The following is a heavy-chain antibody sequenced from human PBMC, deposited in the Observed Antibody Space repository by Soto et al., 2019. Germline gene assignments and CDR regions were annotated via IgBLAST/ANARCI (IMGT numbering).Heavy chain of an antibody. CDR1: GFTFSSYA. CDR3: AKKREYSSGWYDNYFDY. V-gene: IGHV3-23*01. CDR2: ISGSGGST. D-gene: IGHD6-19*01. J-gene: IGHJ4*02. Sequence: PGGSLRLSCAASGFTFSSYAMSWVRQAPGKGLEWVSAISGSGGSTYYADSVKGRFTISRDNSKNTLHLQMNSLRAEDTAVYYCAKKREYSSGWYDNYFDYWGQGTLVTVSS.